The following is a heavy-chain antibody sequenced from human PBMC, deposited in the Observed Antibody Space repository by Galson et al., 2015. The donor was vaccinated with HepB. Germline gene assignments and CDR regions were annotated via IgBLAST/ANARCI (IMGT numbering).Heavy chain of an antibody. J-gene: IGHJ4*03. CDR1: GGTFSNYA. CDR2: IIPIFGRA. Sequence: SVKVSCKASGGTFSNYAISWVRQAPGQGLEWMGGIIPIFGRANYAQKFQGRVTITADESTSTVYMELSNLRSEDTAVYYCAREGRGTVTNAVDYWGQGTMVTVSS. V-gene: IGHV1-69*13. D-gene: IGHD1/OR15-1a*01. CDR3: AREGRGTVTNAVDY.